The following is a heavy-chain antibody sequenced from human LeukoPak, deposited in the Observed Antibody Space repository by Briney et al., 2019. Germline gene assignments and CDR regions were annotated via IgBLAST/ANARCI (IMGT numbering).Heavy chain of an antibody. CDR1: GYTFTGYY. V-gene: IGHV1-2*02. Sequence: GASVKVSCKASGYTFTGYYMHWVRQAPGQGLEWMGWINPNSGGTNYAQKFQGRVTMTRDTSISTAYMELTRLSSDDTDVYYRARYANDAFDIWGQGTMVTVSS. CDR3: ARYANDAFDI. J-gene: IGHJ3*02. CDR2: INPNSGGT.